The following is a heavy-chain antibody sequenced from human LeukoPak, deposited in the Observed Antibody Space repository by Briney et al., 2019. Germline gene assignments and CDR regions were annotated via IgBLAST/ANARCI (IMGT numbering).Heavy chain of an antibody. CDR2: INPNSGGT. V-gene: IGHV1-2*02. J-gene: IGHJ6*03. Sequence: SVKVSCKASGYTFTGYYMHWVRQAPGQGLEWTGWINPNSGGTNYAQKFQGRVTMTRDTSISTAYMELSRLRSDDTAVYYCARGRIVGATMGGYYYYMDVWGKGTTVTVSS. D-gene: IGHD1-26*01. CDR3: ARGRIVGATMGGYYYYMDV. CDR1: GYTFTGYY.